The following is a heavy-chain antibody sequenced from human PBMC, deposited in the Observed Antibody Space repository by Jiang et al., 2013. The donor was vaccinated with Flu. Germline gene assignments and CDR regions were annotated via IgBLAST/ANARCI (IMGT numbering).Heavy chain of an antibody. CDR1: GGSISSSSYY. D-gene: IGHD2/OR15-2a*01. CDR2: IYYSGST. V-gene: IGHV4-39*01. CDR3: ASISQGTYFDY. Sequence: LLKPSETLSLTCTVSGGSISSSSYYWGWIRQPPGKGLEWIGSIYYSGSTYYNPSLKSRVTISVDTSKNQFSLKLSSVTAADTAVYYCASISQGTYFDYWGQGTLVTVSS. J-gene: IGHJ4*02.